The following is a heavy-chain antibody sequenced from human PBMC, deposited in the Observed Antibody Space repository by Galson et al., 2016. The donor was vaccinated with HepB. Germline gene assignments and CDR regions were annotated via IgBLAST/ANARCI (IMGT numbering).Heavy chain of an antibody. CDR2: ISTNSDIV. V-gene: IGHV3-48*02. D-gene: IGHD3-3*01. Sequence: SLRLSCAASGFTFSTYSMNWVRQSPGKGLEWISYISTNSDIVYYADSVKCRFTISRDDAKNSLYLQMNSLRDDDTAVYYCAIDRAYDFWNNYSFHNHNYYFDYWGQGTLVTVSS. CDR3: AIDRAYDFWNNYSFHNHNYYFDY. CDR1: GFTFSTYS. J-gene: IGHJ4*02.